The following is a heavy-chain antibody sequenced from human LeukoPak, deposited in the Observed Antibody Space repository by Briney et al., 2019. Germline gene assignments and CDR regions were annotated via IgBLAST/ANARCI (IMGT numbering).Heavy chain of an antibody. V-gene: IGHV3-23*01. Sequence: GGSLRLSCAASGFTFSSYAMSWVRQAPGKGLEWVSAISGSGGSTYYADSVKGRFTISRDNSKNTLYLQMNSLRAEDTAVYYCAKDLGYCSSTSCYTDYGMDFWGQGTTVTVSS. D-gene: IGHD2-2*02. J-gene: IGHJ6*02. CDR2: ISGSGGST. CDR3: AKDLGYCSSTSCYTDYGMDF. CDR1: GFTFSSYA.